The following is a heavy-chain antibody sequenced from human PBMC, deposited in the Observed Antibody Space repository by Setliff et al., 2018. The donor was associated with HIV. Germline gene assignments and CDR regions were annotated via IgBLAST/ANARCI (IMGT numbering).Heavy chain of an antibody. Sequence: PSETLSLTCTVPGGSISSGSYYWSWIRQPAGKGLEWIGHIYTSGNTNHNPSLKGRVTISVDTSENQFSLKLSSVTAADTAVYYCARGNSRRLRVHYYYYYMDVWGKGTTVTVSS. CDR3: ARGNSRRLRVHYYYYYMDV. CDR2: IYTSGNT. V-gene: IGHV4-61*09. J-gene: IGHJ6*03. D-gene: IGHD4-17*01. CDR1: GGSISSGSYY.